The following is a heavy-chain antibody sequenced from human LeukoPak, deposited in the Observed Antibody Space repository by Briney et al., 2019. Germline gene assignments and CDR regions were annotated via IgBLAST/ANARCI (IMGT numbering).Heavy chain of an antibody. CDR3: ARAGATGYVWGGYRYHWFDP. Sequence: GGSLRLSCAASGFTFSSYWMHWVRQAPGKGLVWVSRINSDGSSTSYADSVKGRFTISRDNAKNTLYLQMNSLRAEDTAVYYCARAGATGYVWGGYRYHWFDPWGQGTLVTVSS. CDR1: GFTFSSYW. J-gene: IGHJ5*02. V-gene: IGHV3-74*01. D-gene: IGHD3-16*02. CDR2: INSDGSST.